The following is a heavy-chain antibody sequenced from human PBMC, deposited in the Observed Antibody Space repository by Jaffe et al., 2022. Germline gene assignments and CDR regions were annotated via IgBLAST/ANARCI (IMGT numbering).Heavy chain of an antibody. D-gene: IGHD4-17*01. CDR3: TNGYGDYFPRFQH. V-gene: IGHV3-23*01. CDR1: GFTFSRCD. J-gene: IGHJ1*01. Sequence: EVQLLDSGGGLVQPGGSLRLSCAASGFTFSRCDMNWVRQAPGKGLEWVSGIFARGGSTHYADSVEGRFSISRDNSKNTLYLQMNSLRVEDTAVYYCTNGYGDYFPRFQHWGQGTLVTVSS. CDR2: IFARGGST.